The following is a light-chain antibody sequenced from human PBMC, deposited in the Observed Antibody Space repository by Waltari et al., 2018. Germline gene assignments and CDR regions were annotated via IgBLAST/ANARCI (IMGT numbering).Light chain of an antibody. CDR2: GNY. Sequence: VLTQPPSVSGAPGQTVTISCTGTSFNLGAGSDVPWYQQSTGRAPRLLIHGNYNRPSGVPARFYASKSATSASLVISGLRSDDEGDYYCQCYDTSLASYVFGSGTKVTVL. CDR1: SFNLGAGSD. J-gene: IGLJ1*01. CDR3: QCYDTSLASYV. V-gene: IGLV1-40*01.